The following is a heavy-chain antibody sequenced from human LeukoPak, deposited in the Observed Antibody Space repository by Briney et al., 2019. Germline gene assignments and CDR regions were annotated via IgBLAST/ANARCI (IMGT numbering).Heavy chain of an antibody. J-gene: IGHJ4*02. CDR2: IYYSGST. D-gene: IGHD3-3*01. CDR1: CGSISSSSYY. CDR3: ARRITGFWSGYLD. Sequence: SETLSLTCTVSCGSISSSSYYWGWIRQPPGKGLEWIGSIYYSGSTYYNPSLKSRVTISVDTSKNQFSLKLSSVTAADTAVYYCARRITGFWSGYLDWGQGTLVTVSS. V-gene: IGHV4-39*01.